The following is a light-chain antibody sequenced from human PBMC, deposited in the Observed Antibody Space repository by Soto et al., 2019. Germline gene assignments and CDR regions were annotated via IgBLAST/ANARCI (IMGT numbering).Light chain of an antibody. V-gene: IGKV3-11*01. CDR2: DAS. CDR1: QSVGTF. CDR3: QQRRTWPLT. Sequence: EIVLTQSPATLSLSPGESATLSCRASQSVGTFLAWYQHKPGQAPRLLILDASTRATGVPPRFSSSKSGTDFTLTISRLEPEDFAVYYCQQRRTWPLTFGGGTKVDI. J-gene: IGKJ4*01.